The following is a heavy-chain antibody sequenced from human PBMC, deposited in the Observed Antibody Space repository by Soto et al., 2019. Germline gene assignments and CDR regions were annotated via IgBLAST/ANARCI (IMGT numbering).Heavy chain of an antibody. CDR2: ISSSSSYT. J-gene: IGHJ5*02. D-gene: IGHD3-10*01. CDR3: ARDHYGPGWFDP. Sequence: GSLRLPCAASGFTFSDYYMSWIRQAPGKGLEWVSYISSSSSYTNYADSVKGRFTISRDNAKNSLYLQMNSLRAEDTAVYYCARDHYGPGWFDPWGQGTLVTVSS. V-gene: IGHV3-11*05. CDR1: GFTFSDYY.